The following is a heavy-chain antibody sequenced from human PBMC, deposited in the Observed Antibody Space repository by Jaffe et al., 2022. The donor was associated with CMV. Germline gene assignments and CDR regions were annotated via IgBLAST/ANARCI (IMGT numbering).Heavy chain of an antibody. D-gene: IGHD3-22*01. Sequence: QVQLVESGGGVVQPGRSLRLSCAASGFTFSSYGMHWVRQAPGKGLEWVAVIWYDGSNKYYADSVKGRFTISRDNSKNTLYLQMNSLRAEDTAVYYCARDPTPYYYDSSGQAADAFDIWGQGTMVTVSS. CDR2: IWYDGSNK. V-gene: IGHV3-33*08. CDR1: GFTFSSYG. CDR3: ARDPTPYYYDSSGQAADAFDI. J-gene: IGHJ3*02.